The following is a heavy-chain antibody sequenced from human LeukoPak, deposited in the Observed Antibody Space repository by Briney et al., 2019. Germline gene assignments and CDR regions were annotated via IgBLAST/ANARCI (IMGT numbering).Heavy chain of an antibody. CDR3: AREYCSSTSCPKPYYYYYYMDV. CDR2: ISNSGAGT. V-gene: IGHV3-23*01. Sequence: GGSLRLSCAASGFTFSSYSMNWVRQAPGKGLGWVSGISNSGAGTNYADSVKGRLTISRDNSKYTLYLQMNSLRAEDTAVYYCAREYCSSTSCPKPYYYYYYMDVWGKGTTVTVSS. CDR1: GFTFSSYS. J-gene: IGHJ6*03. D-gene: IGHD2-2*01.